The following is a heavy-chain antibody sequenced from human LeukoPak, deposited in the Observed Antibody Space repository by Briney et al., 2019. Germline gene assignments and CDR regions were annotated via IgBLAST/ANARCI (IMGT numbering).Heavy chain of an antibody. D-gene: IGHD5-12*01. CDR1: GYTFTGYY. CDR2: INPNSGGT. V-gene: IGHV1-2*02. Sequence: WASVKVSCKASGYTFTGYYMHWVRQAPGQGREWMGWINPNSGGTNYAQKFQGRVTMTRDTSISTAYMELSRLIFDDTAVYYCARGDSGYDHFYHMDVWGKGTTVTISS. CDR3: ARGDSGYDHFYHMDV. J-gene: IGHJ6*03.